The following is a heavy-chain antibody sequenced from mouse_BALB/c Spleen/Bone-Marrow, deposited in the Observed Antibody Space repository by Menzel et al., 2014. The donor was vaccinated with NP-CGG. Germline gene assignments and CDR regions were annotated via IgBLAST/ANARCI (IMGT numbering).Heavy chain of an antibody. CDR2: INPYNDGT. J-gene: IGHJ2*01. D-gene: IGHD2-3*01. Sequence: VQLQQSGPELVKLGASVKMSCKASGYTFTAYVMHWVKQKPGQGLEWIGYINPYNDGTNYIEKFKGKATLTSDIPSSTAYMELSSLTSEDSAVYYCAREGWLLRFGYWGQGTTLTVSS. CDR1: GYTFTAYV. CDR3: AREGWLLRFGY. V-gene: IGHV1-14*01.